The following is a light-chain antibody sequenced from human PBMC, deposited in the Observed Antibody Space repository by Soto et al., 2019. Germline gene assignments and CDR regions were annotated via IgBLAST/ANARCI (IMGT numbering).Light chain of an antibody. CDR3: QQYSHWPLT. V-gene: IGKV3-15*01. Sequence: EIVMTQSPATLFVSPGDRATLSCRATQSVYSNVAWYQQKPGQAPRLLIYGASTRATGFPARFSGSGSGTEFTLTIASLQSEDLAIYYCQQYSHWPLTFGGGTKVEI. CDR1: QSVYSN. CDR2: GAS. J-gene: IGKJ4*01.